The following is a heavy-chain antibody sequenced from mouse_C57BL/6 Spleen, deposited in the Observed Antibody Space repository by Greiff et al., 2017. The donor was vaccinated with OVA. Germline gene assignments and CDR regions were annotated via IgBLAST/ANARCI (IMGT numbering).Heavy chain of an antibody. J-gene: IGHJ2*01. CDR3: ARDKLFFDY. CDR2: ISDGGSYT. CDR1: GFTFSSYA. V-gene: IGHV5-4*01. Sequence: EVQLVESGGGLVKPGGSLKLSCAASGFTFSSYAMSWVRQTPEKGLEWVATISDGGSYTYYPDNVKGRFTISRDNAKNNLYLQMSHLKSEDTAMYYCARDKLFFDYWGQGTTLTVSS.